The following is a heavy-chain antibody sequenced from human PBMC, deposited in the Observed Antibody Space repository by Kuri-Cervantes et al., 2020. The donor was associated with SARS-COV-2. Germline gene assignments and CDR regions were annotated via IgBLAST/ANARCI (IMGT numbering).Heavy chain of an antibody. CDR1: GGSISDYN. CDR3: ARDRSYGDQQGFDP. J-gene: IGHJ5*02. CDR2: ISYSGST. D-gene: IGHD5-18*01. Sequence: SETLSLTCTVSGGSISDYNWNWIRQPPGKGLEWIGYISYSGSTLYIPSLKSRVTISIDTSKKQFSLKLSSVTAADTAVYYCARDRSYGDQQGFDPWGQGTLVTGSS. V-gene: IGHV4-59*01.